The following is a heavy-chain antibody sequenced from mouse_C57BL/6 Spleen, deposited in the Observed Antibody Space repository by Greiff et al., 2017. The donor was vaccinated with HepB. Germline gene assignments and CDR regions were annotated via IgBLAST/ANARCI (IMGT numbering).Heavy chain of an antibody. CDR1: GYTFTSYW. Sequence: KLPGAELVKPGASVKLSCKASGYTFTSYWMQWVKQRPGQGLEWIGEIDPSDSYTNYNQKFKGKATLTVDTSSSTAYMQLSSLTSEDSAVYYCARGYYGSRRYFDVWGTGTTVTVSS. J-gene: IGHJ1*03. CDR2: IDPSDSYT. CDR3: ARGYYGSRRYFDV. D-gene: IGHD1-1*01. V-gene: IGHV1-50*01.